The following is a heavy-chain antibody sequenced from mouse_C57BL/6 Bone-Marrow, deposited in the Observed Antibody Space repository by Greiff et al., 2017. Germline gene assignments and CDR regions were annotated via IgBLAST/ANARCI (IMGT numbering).Heavy chain of an antibody. CDR2: IRSKSNNYAT. J-gene: IGHJ2*01. CDR1: GFSFNTYA. CDR3: GRQGLWFDY. Sequence: EVNVVESGGGLVQPKGSLKLSCAASGFSFNTYAMNWVRQAPGKGLEWVARIRSKSNNYATYYADSVKDRFTISRDDSESILYLQMNNLKTEDTAMYYCGRQGLWFDYWGQGTTLTVSS. D-gene: IGHD1-1*02. V-gene: IGHV10-1*01.